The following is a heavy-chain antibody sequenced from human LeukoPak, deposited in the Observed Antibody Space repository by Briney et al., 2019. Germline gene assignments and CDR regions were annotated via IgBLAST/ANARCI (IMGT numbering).Heavy chain of an antibody. CDR2: IYYSGST. CDR3: ARDESGSYYAYFDY. J-gene: IGHJ4*02. D-gene: IGHD1-26*01. V-gene: IGHV4-31*03. Sequence: SETLSLTCTVSGGSISSGGYYWSWIRQHPGKGLEWIGYIYYSGSTYYNPSLKSRVTISVDTSKNQFSLKLSSVTAADTAVYYCARDESGSYYAYFDYWGQGTLVTVSS. CDR1: GGSISSGGYY.